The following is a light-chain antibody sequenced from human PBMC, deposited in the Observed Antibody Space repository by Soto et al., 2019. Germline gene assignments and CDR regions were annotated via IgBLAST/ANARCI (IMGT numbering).Light chain of an antibody. CDR1: QSVGSNY. J-gene: IGKJ3*01. CDR2: GAS. V-gene: IGKV3-20*01. Sequence: IVLTQSPGTLSLSPGERATLSCRASQSVGSNYLAWYQQKPGQAPRLLIYGASSRATGIPDRFSGSGSGTDSTLTISRLEPEDFAAYYCQQYGSSSLTFGPGTKVDIK. CDR3: QQYGSSSLT.